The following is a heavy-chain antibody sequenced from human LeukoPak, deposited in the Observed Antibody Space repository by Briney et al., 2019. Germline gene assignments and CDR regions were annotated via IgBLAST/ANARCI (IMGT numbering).Heavy chain of an antibody. Sequence: SQTLSLTCAVSGGSISSGGYSWSWIRQPPGKGLEWIGHIYHSGSTYYNPSLKSRVTISVDRSKNQFSLKLSSVTAADTAVYYCARGGPITMVRGVIINQNWFDPWGQGTLVTVSS. V-gene: IGHV4-30-2*01. J-gene: IGHJ5*02. CDR1: GGSISSGGYS. D-gene: IGHD3-10*01. CDR2: IYHSGST. CDR3: ARGGPITMVRGVIINQNWFDP.